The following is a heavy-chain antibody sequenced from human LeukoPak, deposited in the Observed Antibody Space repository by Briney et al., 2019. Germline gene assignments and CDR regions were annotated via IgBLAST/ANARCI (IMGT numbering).Heavy chain of an antibody. V-gene: IGHV4-34*01. CDR2: INHSGST. CDR3: ASTLYSSSWPNYYYYYMDV. CDR1: GGSFSGYY. J-gene: IGHJ6*03. Sequence: SETLSLTCAVYGGSFSGYYWSWIRQPPGKGLEWIGEINHSGSTNYNPSLKSRVTISVDTSKNQFSLKLSSVTAADTAVYYCASTLYSSSWPNYYYYYMDVWGKGTTVTVSS. D-gene: IGHD6-13*01.